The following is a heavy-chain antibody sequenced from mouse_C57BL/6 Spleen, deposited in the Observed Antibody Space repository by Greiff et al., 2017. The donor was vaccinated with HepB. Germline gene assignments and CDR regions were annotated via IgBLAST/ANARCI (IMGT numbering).Heavy chain of an antibody. D-gene: IGHD3-2*02. J-gene: IGHJ3*01. CDR1: GYTFTSYW. CDR2: IDPSDSDT. Sequence: QVQLKQPGAELVKPGASVKMSCKASGYTFTSYWITWVKQRPGQGLEWIGNIDPSDSDTHYNQKFKDKATLTVDKSSSTAYMQLSSLTSEDSAVYYCARGRGLDSSGYGGFAYWGQGTLVTVSA. CDR3: ARGRGLDSSGYGGFAY. V-gene: IGHV1-61*01.